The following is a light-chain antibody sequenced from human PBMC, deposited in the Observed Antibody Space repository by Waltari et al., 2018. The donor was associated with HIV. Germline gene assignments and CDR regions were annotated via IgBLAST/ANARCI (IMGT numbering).Light chain of an antibody. CDR3: SSFTGSYTEV. Sequence: QSALTQPASVSGSPGQSITISCTGTSSDVGGYNYVYWHQQYPGKAPKVMIYDVSNRPSGVSNRFSGSKSGNTASLTISGLQAEDEADYYCSSFTGSYTEVFGGGTKLTVL. J-gene: IGLJ3*02. CDR1: SSDVGGYNY. CDR2: DVS. V-gene: IGLV2-14*03.